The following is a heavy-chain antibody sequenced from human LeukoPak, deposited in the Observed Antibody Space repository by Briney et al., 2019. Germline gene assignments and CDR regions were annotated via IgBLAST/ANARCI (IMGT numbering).Heavy chain of an antibody. J-gene: IGHJ6*02. CDR1: GFTFTSSA. Sequence: ASVKVSCKASGFTFTSSAMQWVRQARGQRLEWIGWIVVCSGNTNYAQKFQERVTITRDMSTSTAYMELSSLRSEDTAVYHCAAGGRYSYGLYYYYYYGMDVWGQGTTVTVS. CDR3: AAGGRYSYGLYYYYYYGMDV. CDR2: IVVCSGNT. V-gene: IGHV1-58*02. D-gene: IGHD5-18*01.